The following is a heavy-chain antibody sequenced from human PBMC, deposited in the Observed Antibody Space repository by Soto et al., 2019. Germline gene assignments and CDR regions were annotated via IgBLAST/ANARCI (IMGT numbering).Heavy chain of an antibody. CDR2: TYYRSRWYH. CDR1: GGSVSSSSAA. Sequence: QVQLQQSGPRLVKPSQTLSLTCAISGGSVSSSSAAWNWLRQSPSRGLEWLGRTYYRSRWYHDYTVSVEGRISVSPDTSKNQFSLNLTSVTPADTAVYYCARELHPLTGEQDAFDIWGQGTMVAVSS. CDR3: ARELHPLTGEQDAFDI. J-gene: IGHJ3*02. V-gene: IGHV6-1*01. D-gene: IGHD7-27*01.